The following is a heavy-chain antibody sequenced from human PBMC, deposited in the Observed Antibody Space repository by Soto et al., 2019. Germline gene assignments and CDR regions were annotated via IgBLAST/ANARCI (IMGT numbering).Heavy chain of an antibody. CDR2: IYWNADQ. CDR1: DFSLTTRGVG. J-gene: IGHJ4*02. V-gene: IGHV2-5*01. Sequence: SGPTLVNPTQTLTLTCNFSDFSLTTRGVGVGWIRQPPGKALEWVALIYWNADQRYNPSLKSSLTVTKDTSKNHVVLTMTNVDPLDTATYYCTHRSPAYGHDFWGPGTLVTVSS. CDR3: THRSPAYGHDF. D-gene: IGHD3-10*01.